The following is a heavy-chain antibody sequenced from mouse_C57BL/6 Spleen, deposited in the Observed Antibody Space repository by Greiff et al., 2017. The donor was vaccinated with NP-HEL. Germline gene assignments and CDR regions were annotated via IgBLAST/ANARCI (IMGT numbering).Heavy chain of an antibody. CDR2: ISDGGSYT. V-gene: IGHV5-4*01. CDR3: ARGGRYFDY. CDR1: GFTFSSYA. J-gene: IGHJ2*01. Sequence: EVQGVESGGGLVKPGGSLKLSCAASGFTFSSYAMSWVRQTPEKRLEWVATISDGGSYTYYPDNVKGRFTISIDNAKNTLYLQMSHLKSEDTAMYYCARGGRYFDYWGQGTTLTVSS.